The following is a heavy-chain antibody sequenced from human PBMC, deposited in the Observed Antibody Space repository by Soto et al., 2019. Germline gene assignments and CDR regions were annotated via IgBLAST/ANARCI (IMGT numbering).Heavy chain of an antibody. Sequence: EVQLVESGGGSVQPGGSLRLSCAASGFTFSEYSMNWVRQAPGKGLEWVSYIRSDSSITYYAASVKGRFTISRDNAQNSLYLHMNSLRDEDTAVYYCARDHWGVSGDYDFDFWGQGTLVTVSS. D-gene: IGHD4-17*01. V-gene: IGHV3-48*02. CDR2: IRSDSSIT. CDR3: ARDHWGVSGDYDFDF. J-gene: IGHJ4*02. CDR1: GFTFSEYS.